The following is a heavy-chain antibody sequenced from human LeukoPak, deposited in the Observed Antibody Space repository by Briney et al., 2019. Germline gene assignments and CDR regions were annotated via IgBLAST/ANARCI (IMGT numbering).Heavy chain of an antibody. Sequence: GGSLRLSCAASGFTFPSYAMSWVRQAPGKGLEWVSAITDSGGSTYYADSVKGRFTISRDNSKNTLYLQMNSLRAEDTAVYYCARAVAGFDYWGQGTLVTVSS. CDR3: ARAVAGFDY. V-gene: IGHV3-23*01. CDR1: GFTFPSYA. J-gene: IGHJ4*02. CDR2: ITDSGGST. D-gene: IGHD6-19*01.